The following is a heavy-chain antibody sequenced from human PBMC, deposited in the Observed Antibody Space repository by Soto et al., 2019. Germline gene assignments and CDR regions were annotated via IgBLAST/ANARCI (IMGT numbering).Heavy chain of an antibody. J-gene: IGHJ3*02. CDR3: AKATATGGGAFDI. CDR1: GFTFSSYD. CDR2: ILVDGRT. V-gene: IGHV3-23*01. D-gene: IGHD2-8*02. Sequence: GGSLRLSGAASGFTFSSYDMGWVRQAPGKGLEWVSTILVDGRTFYVDSVKGRFAISRDSSNNMVYLQMNSLTAGDTALYYCAKATATGGGAFDICGQGTMVTVSS.